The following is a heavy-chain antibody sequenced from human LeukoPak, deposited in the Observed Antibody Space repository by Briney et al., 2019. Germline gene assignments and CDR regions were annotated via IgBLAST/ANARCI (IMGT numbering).Heavy chain of an antibody. D-gene: IGHD2-2*01. J-gene: IGHJ5*02. CDR3: ARAPTRYCSSTSCYVRWFDP. Sequence: ASVKVSCKASGYTFTGYYTHWVRQAPGQGLEWMGWINPNSGGTNYAQKFQGRVTMTRDTSISTAYMELSRLRSEDTAVYYCARAPTRYCSSTSCYVRWFDPWGQGTLVTVSS. V-gene: IGHV1-2*02. CDR1: GYTFTGYY. CDR2: INPNSGGT.